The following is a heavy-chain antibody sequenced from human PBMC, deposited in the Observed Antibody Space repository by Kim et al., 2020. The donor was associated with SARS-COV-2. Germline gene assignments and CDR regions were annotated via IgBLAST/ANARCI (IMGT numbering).Heavy chain of an antibody. D-gene: IGHD6-13*01. CDR2: MNPNSGNT. CDR1: GYTFTSYD. Sequence: ASVKVSCKASGYTFTSYDINWVRQATGQGLEWMGWMNPNSGNTGYAQKFQGRVTMTRNTSISTAYMELSSLRSEDTAVYYCARGRSWSSSWYGYYYYGMDVWGQGTTVTVSS. V-gene: IGHV1-8*01. J-gene: IGHJ6*02. CDR3: ARGRSWSSSWYGYYYYGMDV.